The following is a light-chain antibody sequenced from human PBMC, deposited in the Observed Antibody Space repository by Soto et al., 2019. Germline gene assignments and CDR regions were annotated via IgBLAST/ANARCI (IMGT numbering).Light chain of an antibody. CDR1: QSVSTY. J-gene: IGKJ1*01. CDR3: QQYNSYPWT. Sequence: DIMFTQSPATLSLSPGERATLSCRASQSVSTYLAWYQQKPGQAPRLLIYGASSRATGIPDRFSGSGSGTDFTLTITSLQPDDFATYYCQQYNSYPWTFGQGTKVDI. V-gene: IGKV3-11*01. CDR2: GAS.